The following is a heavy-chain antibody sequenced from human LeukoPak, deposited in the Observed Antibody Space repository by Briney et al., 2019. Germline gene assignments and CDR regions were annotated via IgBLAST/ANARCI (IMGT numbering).Heavy chain of an antibody. Sequence: GSLRLSWAASGFTFSSYSMNWVRQAPGKGLEWVSYISSSRSTIYYADSVKGRFTISRDNAKNTLYLKIHSIRVEDTAVYYCSKAHSTGWFYFDYWGQGTLVTVSS. V-gene: IGHV3-48*01. J-gene: IGHJ4*02. D-gene: IGHD6-19*01. CDR2: ISSSRSTI. CDR1: GFTFSSYS. CDR3: SKAHSTGWFYFDY.